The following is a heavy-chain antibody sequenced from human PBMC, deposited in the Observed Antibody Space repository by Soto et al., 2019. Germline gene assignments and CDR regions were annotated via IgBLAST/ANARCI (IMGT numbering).Heavy chain of an antibody. Sequence: QVQLVQSGAEVKKPGSSVKVSCKASGGTFSSYTISWVRQAPGQGLEWMGRIIPILGIANYAQKFQGRVTITADKSPSTGYMELSSLRSEDTAVYYCARDEVGGIAAAGTLFDYWGQGTLVTVSS. J-gene: IGHJ4*02. CDR2: IIPILGIA. D-gene: IGHD6-13*01. CDR3: ARDEVGGIAAAGTLFDY. V-gene: IGHV1-69*08. CDR1: GGTFSSYT.